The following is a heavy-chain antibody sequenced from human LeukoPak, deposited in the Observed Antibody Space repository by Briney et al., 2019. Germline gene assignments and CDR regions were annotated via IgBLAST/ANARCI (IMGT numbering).Heavy chain of an antibody. CDR2: ISAYNGNT. CDR1: GYTFTIYV. CDR3: ARDRYRDILTGFDP. V-gene: IGHV1-18*01. J-gene: IGHJ5*02. Sequence: ASVEVSCKASGYTFTIYVISWGRQAPGQGLEWMGWISAYNGNTNYAQKLQGKATITTGTSTSTAYIELRTLRSDDTAVYYCARDRYRDILTGFDPWGQGTLVTVSS. D-gene: IGHD3-9*01.